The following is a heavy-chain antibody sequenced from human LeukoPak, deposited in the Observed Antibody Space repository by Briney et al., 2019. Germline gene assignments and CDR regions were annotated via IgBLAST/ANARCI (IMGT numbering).Heavy chain of an antibody. V-gene: IGHV3-23*01. CDR1: GFIFSSYA. J-gene: IGHJ4*02. D-gene: IGHD3-16*01. CDR3: AKASWVSTADAVL. Sequence: GGSLRLSCAASGFIFSSYAMSWVCEAPARGLEWVSSLRGNGDTFYADSVKGRFTLSRDESRNTVYLLLNELRVEDTAVYYCAKASWVSTADAVLWGQGTVVTVSS. CDR2: LRGNGDT.